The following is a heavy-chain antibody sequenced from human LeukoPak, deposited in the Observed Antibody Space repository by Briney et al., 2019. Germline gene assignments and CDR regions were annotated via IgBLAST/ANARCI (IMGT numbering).Heavy chain of an antibody. CDR3: ARLRWFGARYFDY. J-gene: IGHJ4*02. CDR1: GGSISSYY. CDR2: IFYSGST. V-gene: IGHV4-59*12. Sequence: SETLSLTCTVSGGSISSYYWSWIRQPPGKGLEWIGYIFYSGSTNYNPSLRSRVTISLDTSKNQFSLKLSSVTAADTAVYYCARLRWFGARYFDYWGQGTLVTVSS. D-gene: IGHD3-10*01.